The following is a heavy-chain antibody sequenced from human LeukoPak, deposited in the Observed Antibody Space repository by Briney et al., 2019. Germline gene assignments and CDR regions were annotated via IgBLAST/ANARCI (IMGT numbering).Heavy chain of an antibody. J-gene: IGHJ6*02. D-gene: IGHD2-2*01. CDR2: MYISGTT. CDR3: ARGEPRYQYAMDV. CDR1: GGPLSSGSYY. Sequence: SGNLSLNCTVSGGPLSSGSYYWGWVPPPPREGPGWIGRMYISGTTNYNPTLKSRVTISVDTSKNQFSLKVSSVTAADTAVYYCARGEPRYQYAMDVWGQGTTVTVSS. V-gene: IGHV4-61*02.